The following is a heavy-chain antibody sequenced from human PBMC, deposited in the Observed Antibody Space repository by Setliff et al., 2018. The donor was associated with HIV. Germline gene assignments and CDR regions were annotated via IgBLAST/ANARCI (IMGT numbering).Heavy chain of an antibody. CDR2: LSYGGST. Sequence: PSETLSLTCTVSGVSMSSSSYYWGWIRQPPGKGLEYIGSLSYGGSTYYHPSLKSRVSISVDTSKNQFSLRLSFVTAADTAVYYCARRIPSGIAVAFGDFDIWGQGTMVTVSS. D-gene: IGHD6-19*01. J-gene: IGHJ3*02. CDR3: ARRIPSGIAVAFGDFDI. V-gene: IGHV4-39*01. CDR1: GVSMSSSSYY.